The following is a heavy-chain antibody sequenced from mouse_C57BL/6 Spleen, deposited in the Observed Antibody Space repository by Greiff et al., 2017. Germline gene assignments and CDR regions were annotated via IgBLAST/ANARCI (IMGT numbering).Heavy chain of an antibody. V-gene: IGHV1-19*01. CDR1: GYTFTDYY. CDR3: ARSEYDGYYWFAY. D-gene: IGHD2-3*01. CDR2: INPYNGGT. J-gene: IGHJ3*01. Sequence: EVQLQQSGPVLVKPGASVKMSCKASGYTFTDYYMNWVKQSHGKSLEWIGVINPYNGGTSYNQKFKGKATLTVDKSSSTAYMELNSLTSEDSAVYYCARSEYDGYYWFAYWGQGTLVTVSA.